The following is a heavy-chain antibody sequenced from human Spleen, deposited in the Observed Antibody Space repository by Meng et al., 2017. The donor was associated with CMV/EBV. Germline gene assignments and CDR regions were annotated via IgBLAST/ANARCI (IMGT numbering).Heavy chain of an antibody. J-gene: IGHJ4*02. D-gene: IGHD1-26*01. CDR1: GGSISSSRYY. V-gene: IGHV4-39*07. Sequence: SETLSLTCTVSGGSISSSRYYWGWIRQPPGKGLEWIGTMSYSGGTYYNPSLKSRVIISGDTSKNHFSLKLSSVTAADTAVYYCARESWDLQRDWGQGTLVTVSS. CDR2: MSYSGGT. CDR3: ARESWDLQRD.